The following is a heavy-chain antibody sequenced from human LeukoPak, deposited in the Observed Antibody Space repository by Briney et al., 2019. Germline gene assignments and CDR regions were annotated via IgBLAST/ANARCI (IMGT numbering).Heavy chain of an antibody. D-gene: IGHD3-10*01. CDR3: AKVHQYGSGSYSYYYYYYMDV. Sequence: GGSLRLSCAASGFTFSSYAMHWVRQAPGKGLEWVAVISYDGSNKYYAGSVKGRFTISRDNSKNTLYLQMNSLRAEDTAVYYCAKVHQYGSGSYSYYYYYYMDVWGKGTTVTISS. V-gene: IGHV3-30*04. J-gene: IGHJ6*03. CDR2: ISYDGSNK. CDR1: GFTFSSYA.